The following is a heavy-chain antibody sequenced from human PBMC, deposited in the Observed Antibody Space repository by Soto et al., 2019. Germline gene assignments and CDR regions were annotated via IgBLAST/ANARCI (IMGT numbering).Heavy chain of an antibody. CDR3: ARVPHASTVTTGFDY. V-gene: IGHV4-34*01. Sequence: QVQLQQWGAGLLKPSETLSLTCAVYGGSFSGYYWSWIRQPPGKGLEWIGEINHSGSTNYNPSLKSRVTISGDTSKNQFSLKLSSVTAADTAVYYCARVPHASTVTTGFDYWGQGTLVTVSS. J-gene: IGHJ4*02. D-gene: IGHD4-17*01. CDR1: GGSFSGYY. CDR2: INHSGST.